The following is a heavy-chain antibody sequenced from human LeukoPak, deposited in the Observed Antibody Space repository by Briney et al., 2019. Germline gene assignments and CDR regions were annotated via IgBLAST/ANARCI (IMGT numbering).Heavy chain of an antibody. D-gene: IGHD6-6*01. V-gene: IGHV3-23*01. Sequence: GGSLRLSCAASGFTFSRYAMSWVRQAPGEGLEWVSAVSDSAGDTYYADSVKGRFTISRDNSKNTLYLQMNSLRAEDTAAYYCAKRIEYSSSSAYFDYWGQGTLVTVSS. CDR3: AKRIEYSSSSAYFDY. J-gene: IGHJ4*02. CDR2: VSDSAGDT. CDR1: GFTFSRYA.